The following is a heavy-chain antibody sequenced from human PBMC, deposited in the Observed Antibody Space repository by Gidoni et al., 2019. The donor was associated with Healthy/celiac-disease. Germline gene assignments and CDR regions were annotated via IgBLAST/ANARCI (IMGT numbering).Heavy chain of an antibody. CDR1: GGSISSGGYY. D-gene: IGHD2-8*01. CDR2: IYYSGST. V-gene: IGHV4-31*03. CDR3: ARGLVYAIDNWFDP. J-gene: IGHJ5*02. Sequence: QVQLQESGPGLVKPSQTLSLTCPVSGGSISSGGYYWSWIRQHPGKGLEWIGYIYYSGSTSYNPSLKSRVTISVDTSKNQFSLKLSSVTAADTAVYYCARGLVYAIDNWFDPWGQGTLVTVSS.